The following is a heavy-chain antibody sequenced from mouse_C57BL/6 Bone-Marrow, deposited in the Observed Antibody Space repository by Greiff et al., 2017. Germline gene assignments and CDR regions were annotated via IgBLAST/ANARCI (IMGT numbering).Heavy chain of an antibody. V-gene: IGHV2-2*01. D-gene: IGHD2-4*01. Sequence: VKLMESGPGLVQPSQSLSITCTVSGFSLTSYGVHWVRQSPGKGLEWLGVIWSGGSTDYNAAFISRLSISKDNSKSQVFFKMNSLQADDTAICYCARDDYDFAYWGQGTLVTVSA. CDR3: ARDDYDFAY. J-gene: IGHJ3*01. CDR1: GFSLTSYG. CDR2: IWSGGST.